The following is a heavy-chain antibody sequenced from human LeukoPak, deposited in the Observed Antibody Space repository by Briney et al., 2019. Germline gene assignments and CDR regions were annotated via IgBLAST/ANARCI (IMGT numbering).Heavy chain of an antibody. CDR3: ARGRVLGYCSSTSCYAPSYYYGMDV. J-gene: IGHJ6*02. Sequence: HPGGSLRLSCAASGFTFSSYAMHWVRQAPGKGLEWVAVISYDGSNKYYADSVKGRFTISRDNSKNTLYLQMNSLRAEDTAVYYCARGRVLGYCSSTSCYAPSYYYGMDVWGQGTTVTVSS. D-gene: IGHD2-2*01. CDR1: GFTFSSYA. CDR2: ISYDGSNK. V-gene: IGHV3-30*04.